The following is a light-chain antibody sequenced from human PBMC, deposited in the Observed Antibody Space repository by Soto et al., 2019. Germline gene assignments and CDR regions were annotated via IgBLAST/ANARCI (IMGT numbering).Light chain of an antibody. Sequence: QSVLTQPPSASGTPGQRVTISCSGSSSNIGSSTVSWYQHLPGTAPKLLIYSNNQRPSGVPDRFSGSKSGTSASLAISGLQSEDEADYYCAAWDDTLNGLYVFGTGTKVTV. CDR1: SSNIGSST. CDR3: AAWDDTLNGLYV. J-gene: IGLJ1*01. V-gene: IGLV1-44*01. CDR2: SNN.